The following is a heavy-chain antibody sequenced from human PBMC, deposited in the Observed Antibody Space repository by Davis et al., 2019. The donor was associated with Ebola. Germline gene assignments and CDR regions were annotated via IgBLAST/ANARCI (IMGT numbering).Heavy chain of an antibody. CDR1: GFTFSSYS. Sequence: GESLKISCAASGFTFSSYSMNWVRQAPGKGLEWVSSISSSSSYIYYADSVKGRFTISRDNAKNSLYLQMNSLRAEDTAVYYCARDHAREGAFDYWGQGTLVTVSS. J-gene: IGHJ4*02. D-gene: IGHD1-26*01. CDR3: ARDHAREGAFDY. V-gene: IGHV3-21*01. CDR2: ISSSSSYI.